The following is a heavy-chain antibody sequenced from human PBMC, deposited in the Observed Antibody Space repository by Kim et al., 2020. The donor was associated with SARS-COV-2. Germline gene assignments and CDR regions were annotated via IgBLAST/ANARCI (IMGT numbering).Heavy chain of an antibody. J-gene: IGHJ3*02. V-gene: IGHV4-59*01. CDR2: IYYSGST. D-gene: IGHD3-10*01. CDR3: ARDLWITSGGAFDI. Sequence: SETLSLTCTVSGGSISSYYWSWIRQPPGKGLEWIGYIYYSGSTNYNPSLKSRVTISVDTSKNQFSLKLSSVTAADTAVYYCARDLWITSGGAFDIWGQGTMVTVSS. CDR1: GGSISSYY.